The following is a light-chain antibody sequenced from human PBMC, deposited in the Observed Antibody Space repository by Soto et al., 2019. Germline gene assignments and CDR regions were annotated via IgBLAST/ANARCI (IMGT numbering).Light chain of an antibody. CDR3: PTWGTGIGV. Sequence: QSVLTQSPSASASLGASVKLTCTLSSGHSSYAIAWHQQQPEKGPRYLMKLNSDGSHSKGDGIPDRFSGSSSGAERYLTISSLPSEDEADYYCPTWGTGIGVFGGGTKLTAL. CDR1: SGHSSYA. CDR2: LNSDGSH. V-gene: IGLV4-69*01. J-gene: IGLJ3*02.